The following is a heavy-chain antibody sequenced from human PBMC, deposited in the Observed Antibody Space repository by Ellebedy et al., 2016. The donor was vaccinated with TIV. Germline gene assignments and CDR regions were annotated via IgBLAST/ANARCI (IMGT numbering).Heavy chain of an antibody. CDR3: VRGEKY. V-gene: IGHV1-2*02. D-gene: IGHD6-6*01. CDR2: MNPNSGDT. CDR1: GYTFTRNY. Sequence: AASVKVSCKPSGYTFTRNYIHWVRQAPGQGLEWMGWMNPNSGDTKSAQKFQGRVTMTRDTSISTAYMELSSLRSDDTAVYYCVRGEKYWGQGTLVTVSS. J-gene: IGHJ4*02.